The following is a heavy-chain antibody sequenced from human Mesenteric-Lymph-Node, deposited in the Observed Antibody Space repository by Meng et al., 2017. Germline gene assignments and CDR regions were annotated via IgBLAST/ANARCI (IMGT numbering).Heavy chain of an antibody. J-gene: IGHJ6*02. CDR1: GGSISSGGYY. D-gene: IGHD4-17*01. CDR3: ARVHGDVDYYYYGMDV. V-gene: IGHV4-31*03. CDR2: IYYSGST. Sequence: SETLSLTCTVSGGSISSGGYYWSWIRQHPGKGLEWIGYIYYSGSTYYNPSLKSRVTISVDTSKNQFSLKLSSVTAADTAVYYCARVHGDVDYYYYGMDVWGQGTTVTVSS.